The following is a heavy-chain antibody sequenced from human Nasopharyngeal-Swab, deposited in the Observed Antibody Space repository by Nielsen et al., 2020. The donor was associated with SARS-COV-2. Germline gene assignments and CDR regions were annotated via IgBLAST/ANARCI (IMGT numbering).Heavy chain of an antibody. V-gene: IGHV3-7*01. CDR2: IKHDGSEK. CDR3: ARVPHNWNYNRTQLKYYFDY. D-gene: IGHD1-7*01. J-gene: IGHJ4*02. Sequence: VRQAPGKGLEWVAHIKHDGSEKYYVDSVKGRFTISRDNAKNSLYLQMNSLRAEDTAVYYCARVPHNWNYNRTQLKYYFDYWGQGTLVTVSS.